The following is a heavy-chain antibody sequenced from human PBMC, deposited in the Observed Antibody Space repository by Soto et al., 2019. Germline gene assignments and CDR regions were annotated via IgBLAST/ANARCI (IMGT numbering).Heavy chain of an antibody. V-gene: IGHV3-30*18. D-gene: IGHD1-26*01. J-gene: IGHJ5*02. CDR1: GFSFRSYG. Sequence: QVHWVESGGGVVQPGKSLGLSCEASGFSFRSYGLHWVRQAPGKGLEWIGLISYDGSNQFYADSVRGRFTISRDNSNNTLYLQMTSLRVEDTAVYYCAKDLFSGGSYPNWFDPWGHGTLVTVSS. CDR3: AKDLFSGGSYPNWFDP. CDR2: ISYDGSNQ.